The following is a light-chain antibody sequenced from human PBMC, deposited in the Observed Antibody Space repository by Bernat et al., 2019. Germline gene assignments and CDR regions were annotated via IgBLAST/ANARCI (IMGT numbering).Light chain of an antibody. CDR1: SSNIGTNT. CDR3: AAWDESLSGWV. V-gene: IGLV1-44*01. CDR2: TND. Sequence: QSVLTQPPSASGTPGQRVTISCSGSSSNIGTNTVSWYQQVPGTAPKLLIYTNDQRPSGVPDRLSGSKSGTSASLAISGLQSEDEAHYYCAAWDESLSGWVFGGGTKLTVL. J-gene: IGLJ3*02.